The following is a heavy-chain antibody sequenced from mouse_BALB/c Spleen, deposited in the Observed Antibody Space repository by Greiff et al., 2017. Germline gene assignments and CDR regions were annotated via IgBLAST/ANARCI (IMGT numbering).Heavy chain of an antibody. CDR1: GYTFTSYW. J-gene: IGHJ2*01. Sequence: QVHVKQSGAELAKPGASVKMSCKASGYTFTSYWMHWVKQRPGQGLEWIGYINPSTGYTEYNQKFKDKATLTADKSSSTAYMQLSSLTSEDSAVYYCAREDYGSSHYWGQGTTLTVAS. CDR3: AREDYGSSHY. D-gene: IGHD1-1*01. CDR2: INPSTGYT. V-gene: IGHV1-7*01.